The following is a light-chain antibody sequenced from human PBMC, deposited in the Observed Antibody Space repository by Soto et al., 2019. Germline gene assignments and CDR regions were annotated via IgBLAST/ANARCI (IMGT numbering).Light chain of an antibody. CDR3: QQYNNWPPYT. Sequence: EIVMTQSPATLSVSPGERATLSCRASQSVSSNLAWYQQRPGQAPRLVIYGASTRAAGFPARFSGSGSGTEFTLTISSLQSEDFAVYYCQQYNNWPPYTFGQGTKVEI. J-gene: IGKJ2*01. V-gene: IGKV3-15*01. CDR1: QSVSSN. CDR2: GAS.